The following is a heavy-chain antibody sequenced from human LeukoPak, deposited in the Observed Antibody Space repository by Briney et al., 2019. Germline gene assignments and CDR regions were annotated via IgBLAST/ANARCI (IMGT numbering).Heavy chain of an antibody. CDR2: IKRKTDGGTT. D-gene: IGHD5-24*01. J-gene: IGHJ4*02. CDR1: GFTFSNAW. CDR3: TTDPWDGPDY. Sequence: PGGSLRLSCAASGFTFSNAWMSWVRQAPGKGLEWVGRIKRKTDGGTTDYAAPVKGRFTISRDDSKNTLYLQMNSLKTEDTAVYYCTTDPWDGPDYWGQGTLVTVSS. V-gene: IGHV3-15*01.